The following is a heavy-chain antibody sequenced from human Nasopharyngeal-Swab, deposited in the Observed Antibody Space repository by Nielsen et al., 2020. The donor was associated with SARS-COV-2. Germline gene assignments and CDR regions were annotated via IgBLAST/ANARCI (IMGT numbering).Heavy chain of an antibody. CDR2: ISTTNGSM. Sequence: GESLKISCAASGFSFSTYNMNWVRQAPGKGPEWVSSISTTNGSMDYADSVRGRFTISRDNAKNSLFLQMNNLRAEDTAVYYCARGSVHHTLLYWGQGTLVTVS. CDR3: ARGSVHHTLLY. CDR1: GFSFSTYN. J-gene: IGHJ4*02. V-gene: IGHV3-21*01. D-gene: IGHD3-10*01.